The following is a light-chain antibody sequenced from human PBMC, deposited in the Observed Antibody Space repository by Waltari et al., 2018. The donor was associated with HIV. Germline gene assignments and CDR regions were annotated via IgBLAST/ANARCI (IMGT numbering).Light chain of an antibody. Sequence: EIVMTQSPATLSVSPGERATLSCRASQSVSSNLAWYQQRPGQAPRLLIYGASTRATGVLARFSGSGSGTEFTLTISSLQSEDFAVYYCQQYNNWPPIFTFGPGTKVDIK. J-gene: IGKJ3*01. CDR3: QQYNNWPPIFT. CDR2: GAS. CDR1: QSVSSN. V-gene: IGKV3-15*01.